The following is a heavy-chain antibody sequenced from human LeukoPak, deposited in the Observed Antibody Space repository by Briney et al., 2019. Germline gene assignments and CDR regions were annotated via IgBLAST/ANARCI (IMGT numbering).Heavy chain of an antibody. Sequence: SETLSLTCTVSGGSISSYYWSWIRQPPGKGLEWIGYIYYSGSTNYNPSLKSRVTISVETSKNQFSLKLSSVTAADTAVYYCARGEMATIEDAFDIWGQGTMITVSS. CDR2: IYYSGST. V-gene: IGHV4-59*01. D-gene: IGHD5-24*01. CDR1: GGSISSYY. J-gene: IGHJ3*02. CDR3: ARGEMATIEDAFDI.